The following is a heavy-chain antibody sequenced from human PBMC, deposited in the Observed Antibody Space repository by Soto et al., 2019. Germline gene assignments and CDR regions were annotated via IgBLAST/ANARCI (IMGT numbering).Heavy chain of an antibody. Sequence: SETLSLTCTVSGGSISSGGSYWSWIRQSPGKGLEWIGYIYYSGSTYYNPSLKSRVTISVDTSKNQFSLKLSSVTAADTAVYYCAASCVACGGFNYYGMDVWGQGTTVTVSS. V-gene: IGHV4-31*03. CDR2: IYYSGST. CDR3: AASCVACGGFNYYGMDV. D-gene: IGHD2-21*01. J-gene: IGHJ6*02. CDR1: GGSISSGGSY.